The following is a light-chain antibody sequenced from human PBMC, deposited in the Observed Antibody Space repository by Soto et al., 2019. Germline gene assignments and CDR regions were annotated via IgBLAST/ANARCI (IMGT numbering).Light chain of an antibody. Sequence: QSALTQPASVSGSPGQSITISCTGTSSDVGGYSYVSWYQQYPGKAPKLMIYEVSNRPAGVSNRFSGSKSVNTASLTISGLQAEDEADYYCSSYTSSNSYVFGTGTKV. CDR1: SSDVGGYSY. J-gene: IGLJ1*01. CDR3: SSYTSSNSYV. CDR2: EVS. V-gene: IGLV2-14*01.